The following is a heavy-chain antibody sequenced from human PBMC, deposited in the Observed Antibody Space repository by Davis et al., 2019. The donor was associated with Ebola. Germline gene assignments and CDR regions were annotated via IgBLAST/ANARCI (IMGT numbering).Heavy chain of an antibody. J-gene: IGHJ3*02. CDR1: GGSFSGYY. CDR3: ARGPTYYYDSSGPDAFDI. Sequence: SETLSLTCAVYGGSFSGYYWSWIRQPPGKGLEWIGEINHSGSTNYNPSLKSRVTISVDTSKNQFSLKLSSVTAADTAVYYCARGPTYYYDSSGPDAFDIWGQGTMVTVSS. D-gene: IGHD3-22*01. CDR2: INHSGST. V-gene: IGHV4-34*01.